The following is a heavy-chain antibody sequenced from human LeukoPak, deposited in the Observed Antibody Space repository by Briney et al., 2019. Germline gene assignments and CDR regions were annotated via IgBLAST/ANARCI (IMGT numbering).Heavy chain of an antibody. Sequence: SETLSLTCTVSGGSISSGGYYWSWIRQHPGKGLEWIGYIYYSGSTYYNPSLKSRVTISVDTSKNQFSLKLSSVTAADTAVYYCARHVATMMPVDYWGQGTLVTVSS. D-gene: IGHD5-12*01. J-gene: IGHJ4*02. CDR3: ARHVATMMPVDY. CDR1: GGSISSGGYY. V-gene: IGHV4-31*03. CDR2: IYYSGST.